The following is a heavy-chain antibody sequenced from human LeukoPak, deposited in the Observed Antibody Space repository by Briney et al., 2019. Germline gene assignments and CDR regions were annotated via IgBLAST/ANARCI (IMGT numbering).Heavy chain of an antibody. CDR3: AKGKRGYDRLFDD. CDR1: GFFFSTYY. D-gene: IGHD3-22*01. J-gene: IGHJ4*02. V-gene: IGHV3-11*04. CDR2: ITNDDHNAYNV. Sequence: GGSLRLSCEASGFFFSTYYMTWVRQAPGKGLEWVAYITNDDHNAYNVFYAGSVQGRFTITRDDAKNSVYLQMTSLRADDSAIYYCAKGKRGYDRLFDDWGQGTLVTVSS.